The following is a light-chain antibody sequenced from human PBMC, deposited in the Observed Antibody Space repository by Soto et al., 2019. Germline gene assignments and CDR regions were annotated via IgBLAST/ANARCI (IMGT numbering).Light chain of an antibody. CDR2: ASS. J-gene: IGKJ1*01. Sequence: EIVLTQSPGTLSLSPGERATLSCRASQSVSSSYLAWYQQKPGQAPSLLIYASSSRANGIPDRFSGSGSGTDFTLTISRLEPEDFAVYYCQQYGRSSGTFGQGTKVEIK. V-gene: IGKV3-20*01. CDR1: QSVSSSY. CDR3: QQYGRSSGT.